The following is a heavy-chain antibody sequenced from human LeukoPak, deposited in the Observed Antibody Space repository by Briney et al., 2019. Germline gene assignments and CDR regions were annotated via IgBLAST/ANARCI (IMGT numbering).Heavy chain of an antibody. Sequence: GGSLRLSCAASGFTFSSYEMNWVRQTPRKGLEWLSYISSTGNTKKYTDSVKGRFIISRDNAKNSLYLQMNSLRAEDTAVYYCARAGANYFDYWGQGTLVTVSS. J-gene: IGHJ4*02. V-gene: IGHV3-48*03. CDR3: ARAGANYFDY. D-gene: IGHD1-26*01. CDR1: GFTFSSYE. CDR2: ISSTGNTK.